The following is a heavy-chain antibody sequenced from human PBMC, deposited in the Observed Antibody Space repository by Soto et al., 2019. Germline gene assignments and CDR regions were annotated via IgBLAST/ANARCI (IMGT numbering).Heavy chain of an antibody. CDR1: GFTFSSYG. CDR2: IWYDGSNK. Sequence: QVQLVESGGGVVQPGRSLRLSCAASGFTFSSYGMHWVRQAPGKGLEWVAVIWYDGSNKYYADSVKGRFTISRDNSKNTLYLQMNSLGAEDTAVYYCAGGAICSGGSCYSVSLGYWGQGTLVTVSS. D-gene: IGHD2-15*01. J-gene: IGHJ4*02. CDR3: AGGAICSGGSCYSVSLGY. V-gene: IGHV3-33*01.